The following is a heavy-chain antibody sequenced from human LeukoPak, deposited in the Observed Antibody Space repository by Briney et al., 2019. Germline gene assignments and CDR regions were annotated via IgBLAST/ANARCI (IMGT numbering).Heavy chain of an antibody. D-gene: IGHD1-26*01. V-gene: IGHV1-69*05. CDR3: ARPRYSGSYCPFEY. J-gene: IGHJ4*02. CDR1: GGTFSSYA. Sequence: SVKVSCKASGGTFSSYAISWVRQAPGQGLEWMGGIIPIFGTANYAQKFQGRVTITTDESTSTAYMELSSLRSEDTAVYYCARPRYSGSYCPFEYWGQGTLATVSS. CDR2: IIPIFGTA.